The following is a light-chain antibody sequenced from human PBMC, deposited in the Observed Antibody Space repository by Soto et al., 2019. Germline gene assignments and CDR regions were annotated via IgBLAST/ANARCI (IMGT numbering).Light chain of an antibody. V-gene: IGLV2-23*01. CDR2: EGS. CDR3: CSYAGSSTWV. CDR1: SRDVGSYNF. J-gene: IGLJ3*02. Sequence: QSALTQPASVSGSPGQSITISCTGSSRDVGSYNFVSWHQQHPGKAPKLMIYEGSKRPSGVSNRFSGSKSGNTASLTISGIQAEDEADYYCCSYAGSSTWVFGGATKLTVL.